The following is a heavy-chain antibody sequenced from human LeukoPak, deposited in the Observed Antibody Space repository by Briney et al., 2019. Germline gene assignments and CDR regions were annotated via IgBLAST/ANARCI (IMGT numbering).Heavy chain of an antibody. CDR3: ASGTWAWDYYGMDV. D-gene: IGHD2-15*01. J-gene: IGHJ6*02. Sequence: GASVTVSCKASGYTFTSYGISWVRQAPGQGLEWMGWISAYNGNTNYAQKLQGRVTMTTDTSTSTAYMELRSLRSDDTAVYYCASGTWAWDYYGMDVWGQGTTVTVSS. V-gene: IGHV1-18*01. CDR2: ISAYNGNT. CDR1: GYTFTSYG.